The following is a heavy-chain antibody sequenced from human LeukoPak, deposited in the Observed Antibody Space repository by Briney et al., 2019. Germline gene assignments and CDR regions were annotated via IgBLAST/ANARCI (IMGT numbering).Heavy chain of an antibody. CDR3: ARGFPRYFDY. CDR2: LYSGGST. Sequence: PGGSLRLSCAASGFSVSSNYMSWVRQAPGKGLEWVSALYSGGSTYYADSVKGRFTISRDHSTNTLYLQMNSLRAEDTGVYYCARGFPRYFDYWGQGTLVTVSS. V-gene: IGHV3-53*01. J-gene: IGHJ4*02. CDR1: GFSVSSNY.